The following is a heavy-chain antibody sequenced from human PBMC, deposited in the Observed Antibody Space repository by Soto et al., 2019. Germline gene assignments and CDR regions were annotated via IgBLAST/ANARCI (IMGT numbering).Heavy chain of an antibody. CDR3: ARWNDGTHDY. Sequence: PSETLSLTCTVSGGSISSSSYYWGWIRQPPGKGLEWIGSIYHSGSTYYSPSLKSRVTISVDTSKSQFSLNLRSVTAPDTALYYCARWNDGTHDYWGQGTLVTVSS. CDR1: GGSISSSSYY. V-gene: IGHV4-39*01. J-gene: IGHJ4*02. CDR2: IYHSGST. D-gene: IGHD1-1*01.